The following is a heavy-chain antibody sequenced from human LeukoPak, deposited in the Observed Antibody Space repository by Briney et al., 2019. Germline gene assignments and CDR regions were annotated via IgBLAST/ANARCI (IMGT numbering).Heavy chain of an antibody. Sequence: GGSLRLSCAASGFTFSSYAMSLVRQAPGTGLEWFSAISGSGGSTYYADSVKGRFTISRDNSKNTLYLQMNSLRAEDTAVYYCAKDHIQQLVPDAFDIWGQGTMVTVSS. CDR3: AKDHIQQLVPDAFDI. J-gene: IGHJ3*02. CDR1: GFTFSSYA. D-gene: IGHD6-13*01. V-gene: IGHV3-23*01. CDR2: ISGSGGST.